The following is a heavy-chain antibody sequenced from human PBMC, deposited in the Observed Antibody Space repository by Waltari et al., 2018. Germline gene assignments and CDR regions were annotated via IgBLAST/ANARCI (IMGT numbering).Heavy chain of an antibody. CDR1: GYSISSSNY. J-gene: IGHJ5*02. V-gene: IGHV4-28*07. CDR3: AKKVDAKSWFDP. Sequence: QVHLQESGPGLVRPSDTLSLTCGVSGYSISSSNYWGWIRQSPEKGLEWIGYIQSSGRTYYNPSLQMRVTMSVDTSKNQFSLILSSVTAVDTAVYYCAKKVDAKSWFDPWGPGTLVTVSS. CDR2: IQSSGRT.